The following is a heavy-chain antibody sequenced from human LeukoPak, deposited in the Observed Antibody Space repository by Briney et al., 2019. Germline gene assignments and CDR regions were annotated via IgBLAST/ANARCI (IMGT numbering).Heavy chain of an antibody. V-gene: IGHV3-64*01. J-gene: IGHJ4*02. Sequence: QPGRSLRLSCAASGFTFSNHPMHWVRQAPGKGLESVSVISPDGASTHYANSVKGRFTISRDNSKNTLHLQMGSLRVEDMAVYYCARESIGDYDYWGQGTLVTVSS. CDR3: ARESIGDYDY. D-gene: IGHD4-17*01. CDR2: ISPDGAST. CDR1: GFTFSNHP.